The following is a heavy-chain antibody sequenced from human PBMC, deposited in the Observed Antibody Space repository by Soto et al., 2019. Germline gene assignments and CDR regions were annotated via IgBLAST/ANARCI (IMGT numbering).Heavy chain of an antibody. D-gene: IGHD1-26*01. Sequence: SLTCAVYGGSFSGYYWSWIRQPPGKGLEWIGEINHSGSTNYNPSLKSRVTISVDTSKNQFSLKLSSVTAADTAVYYCAISSNYDPYFDYWGQGTLVTVSS. CDR3: AISSNYDPYFDY. V-gene: IGHV4-34*01. CDR1: GGSFSGYY. J-gene: IGHJ4*02. CDR2: INHSGST.